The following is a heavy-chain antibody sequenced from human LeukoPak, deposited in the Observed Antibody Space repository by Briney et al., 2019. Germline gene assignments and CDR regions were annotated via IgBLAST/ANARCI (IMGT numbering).Heavy chain of an antibody. J-gene: IGHJ6*03. Sequence: ASVKVSCKASGGTFSSYAISWVRQAPGQGLEWMGGIIPIFGTANYAQKFQGRVTITTDESTSTAYMELSSLRSEDTAVYYCARGDTAMGTYYYYMDVWGKGTTVTVSS. CDR2: IIPIFGTA. CDR3: ARGDTAMGTYYYYMDV. D-gene: IGHD5-18*01. CDR1: GGTFSSYA. V-gene: IGHV1-69*05.